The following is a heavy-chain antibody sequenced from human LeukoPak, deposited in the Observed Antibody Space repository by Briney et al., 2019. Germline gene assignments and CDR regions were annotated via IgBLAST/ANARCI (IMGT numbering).Heavy chain of an antibody. CDR3: ARDRIYYGSGSRFDY. D-gene: IGHD3-10*01. CDR1: GGSFSGYY. V-gene: IGHV4-34*01. CDR2: INHSGST. J-gene: IGHJ4*02. Sequence: SETLSLTCAVYGGSFSGYYWSWIRQPPGKGLEWIGEINHSGSTNYNPSLKSRVTISVDTSKNQFSLKLSSVTAADTAVYYCARDRIYYGSGSRFDYWGQGTLVTVSS.